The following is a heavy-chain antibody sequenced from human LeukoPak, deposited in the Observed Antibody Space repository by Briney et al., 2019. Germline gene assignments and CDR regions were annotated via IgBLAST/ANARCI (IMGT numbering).Heavy chain of an antibody. J-gene: IGHJ4*02. Sequence: GESLRLSCAASGFTFSGYTMNWVRQGPGKGLEWVSAISGSGGSTYYADSVKGRFTISRDNSKNTLYLQMNSLRAEDTAVYYCAKEGAQIITMIVVVITGFDYWGQGTLVTVSS. CDR3: AKEGAQIITMIVVVITGFDY. V-gene: IGHV3-23*01. D-gene: IGHD3-22*01. CDR1: GFTFSGYT. CDR2: ISGSGGST.